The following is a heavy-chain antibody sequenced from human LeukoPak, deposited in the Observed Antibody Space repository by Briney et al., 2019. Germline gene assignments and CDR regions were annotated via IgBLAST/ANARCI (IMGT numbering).Heavy chain of an antibody. J-gene: IGHJ4*02. CDR1: GGSISSYY. Sequence: WETLSLTCTVSGGSISSYYWSWIRQPPGKGLEWIGYIYYSGSTYYNPSLKSRVTISVDTSKNQFSLKLSSVTAADTAVYYCARHARRSITMIPAYFDYWGQGTLVTVSS. CDR2: IYYSGST. CDR3: ARHARRSITMIPAYFDY. D-gene: IGHD3-22*01. V-gene: IGHV4-59*08.